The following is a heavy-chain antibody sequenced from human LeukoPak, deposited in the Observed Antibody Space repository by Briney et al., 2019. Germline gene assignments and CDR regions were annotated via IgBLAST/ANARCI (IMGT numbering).Heavy chain of an antibody. CDR3: ARVYSYDSSGYGFDL. V-gene: IGHV4-59*12. CDR1: GGSISSYY. Sequence: PSETLSLTCTVSGGSISSYYWSWIRQPPGKGLEWIGYIYHSGSTYYNPSLKSRVTISVDRSKNQFSLKLSSVTAADTAVYYCARVYSYDSSGYGFDLWGRGTLVTVSS. J-gene: IGHJ2*01. CDR2: IYHSGST. D-gene: IGHD3-22*01.